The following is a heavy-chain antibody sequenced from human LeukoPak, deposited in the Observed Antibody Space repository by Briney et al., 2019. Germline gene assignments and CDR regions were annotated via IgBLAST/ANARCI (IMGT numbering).Heavy chain of an antibody. D-gene: IGHD1-26*01. Sequence: ASVKVSCKASGYTFTGYYMHWVRQAPGQGHEWMGWINPNSGGTNYAQKFQGRVTMTRDTSISTAYMELSRLRSDDTAVYYCARQYSGSYYRFDYWGQGTLVTVSS. J-gene: IGHJ4*02. CDR1: GYTFTGYY. CDR3: ARQYSGSYYRFDY. CDR2: INPNSGGT. V-gene: IGHV1-2*02.